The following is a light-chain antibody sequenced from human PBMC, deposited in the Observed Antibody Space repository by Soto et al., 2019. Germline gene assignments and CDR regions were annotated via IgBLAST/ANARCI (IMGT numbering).Light chain of an antibody. Sequence: IQMTQSPSPLSASVGDRLTITCRASQNISYYLNWFQQRPGKAPQLLIFGASNLHIGVPSRFSGSGSGTDFALTISSLQPEDFVTYHCQQSYTTPWTFGHGTKV. J-gene: IGKJ1*01. CDR3: QQSYTTPWT. V-gene: IGKV1-39*01. CDR1: QNISYY. CDR2: GAS.